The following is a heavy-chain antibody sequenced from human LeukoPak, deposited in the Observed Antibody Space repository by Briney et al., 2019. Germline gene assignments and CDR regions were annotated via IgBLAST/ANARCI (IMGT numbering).Heavy chain of an antibody. Sequence: ASVKVSRKASGYTFTTFYMHWVRQAPGQGLEWMGIINPSGGSTSYPQRFQGRVTMTTDTSTRTVYMELSSLRSEDTALYYCARATYYYFEYWGQGTLVTVSS. CDR1: GYTFTTFY. D-gene: IGHD2-21*01. CDR3: ARATYYYFEY. V-gene: IGHV1-46*01. CDR2: INPSGGST. J-gene: IGHJ4*02.